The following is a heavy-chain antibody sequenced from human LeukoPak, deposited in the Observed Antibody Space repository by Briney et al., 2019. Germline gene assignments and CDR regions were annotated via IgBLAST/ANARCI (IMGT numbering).Heavy chain of an antibody. V-gene: IGHV3-23*01. J-gene: IGHJ4*02. CDR1: GYTFSSYA. D-gene: IGHD3-10*01. CDR2: ISGSGSII. CDR3: ARGGSQPITLHVFDF. Sequence: GGSLRLSCVVSGYTFSSYALSWVRQAPGKRLEWVSIISGSGSIIYYADSVKGRFTISRDSSKNTMYMQMNSLRAEDTAMYYCARGGSQPITLHVFDFWGQGTLVTVSS.